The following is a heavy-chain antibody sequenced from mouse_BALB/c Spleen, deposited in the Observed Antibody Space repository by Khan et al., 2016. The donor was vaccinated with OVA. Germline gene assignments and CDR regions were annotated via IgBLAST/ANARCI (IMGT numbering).Heavy chain of an antibody. CDR2: IGPGSGST. D-gene: IGHD1-1*01. V-gene: IGHV1S41*01. CDR1: GYTFTSYW. CDR3: ARSNYYGSSLYAMDY. J-gene: IGHJ4*01. Sequence: DLVKPGASVKLSCKASGYTFTSYWINWIKQRPGQGLEWIGRIGPGSGSTSYNEMFKGKATLTVDTSSSTAHIQLSSLSSEDSAVYFCARSNYYGSSLYAMDYWGQGTSVTFSS.